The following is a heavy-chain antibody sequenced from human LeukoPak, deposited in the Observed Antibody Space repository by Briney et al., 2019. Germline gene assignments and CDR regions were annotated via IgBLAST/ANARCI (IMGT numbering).Heavy chain of an antibody. CDR2: ISSSGNTI. J-gene: IGHJ4*02. Sequence: GGSLRLSCAASGFTFSSHAFNWVRQAPGKGLEWVSYISSSGNTIHYADSVRGRFTISRDNAKNSLYLQMNSLRAEDTAVYYCARDITMVRGNDYWGQGTLVTVSS. CDR3: ARDITMVRGNDY. V-gene: IGHV3-48*03. CDR1: GFTFSSHA. D-gene: IGHD3-10*01.